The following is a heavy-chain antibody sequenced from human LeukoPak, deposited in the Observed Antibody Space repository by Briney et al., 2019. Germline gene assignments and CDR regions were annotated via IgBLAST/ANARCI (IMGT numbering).Heavy chain of an antibody. CDR3: ARPRAGAHDAFDI. CDR2: IYYTGST. Sequence: PSETLSLTCTVSGAPFTSAYWSWFRQPPGKGLEWIGYIYYTGSTNYNPSLRSRVTISVDTSKNQFSLKLSSVTAADTAVYYCARPRAGAHDAFDIWGHGTMVTVSS. CDR1: GAPFTSAY. D-gene: IGHD4/OR15-4a*01. J-gene: IGHJ3*02. V-gene: IGHV4-59*08.